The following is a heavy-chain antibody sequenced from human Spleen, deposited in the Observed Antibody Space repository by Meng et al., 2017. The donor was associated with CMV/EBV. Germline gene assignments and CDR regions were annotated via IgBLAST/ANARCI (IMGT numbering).Heavy chain of an antibody. J-gene: IGHJ4*02. CDR2: ISSSGSTF. CDR1: GFTFSSYE. CDR3: ARGFLEWLSYPPLGY. V-gene: IGHV3-48*03. D-gene: IGHD3-3*01. Sequence: GESLKISCAASGFTFSSYEMNWVRQAPGKGLEWISCISSSGSTFYYADSMKGRFTISRDNSKNTLFLQMNSLRADDTAVYYCARGFLEWLSYPPLGYWGQGTLVTVSS.